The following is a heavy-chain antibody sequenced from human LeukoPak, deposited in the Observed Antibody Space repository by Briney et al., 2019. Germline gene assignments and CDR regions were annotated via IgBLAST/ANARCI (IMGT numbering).Heavy chain of an antibody. V-gene: IGHV1-69*04. J-gene: IGHJ4*02. CDR2: IIPILGIA. Sequence: GASVKVSCKASGGTFSSYAISWVRQAPGQGLEWMGRIIPILGIANYAQKFQGRVTITADKSTSTAYMELSSLRSEDTAVYYCARDVIAVAALYYFDYWGQGTLVTVSS. D-gene: IGHD6-19*01. CDR3: ARDVIAVAALYYFDY. CDR1: GGTFSSYA.